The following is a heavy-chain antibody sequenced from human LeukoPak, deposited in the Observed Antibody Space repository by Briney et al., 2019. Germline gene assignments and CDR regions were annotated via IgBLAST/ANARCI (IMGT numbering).Heavy chain of an antibody. V-gene: IGHV1-69*13. CDR1: GGTFSSYA. D-gene: IGHD6-13*01. CDR2: IIPIFGTA. CDR3: ARARPHTTAAAGYWIDP. Sequence: GASVKVSCKASGGTFSSYAISWVRQAPGQGLEWMGGIIPIFGTANYAQKFQGRVTITADESTSTAYMELSSLRSEDTAVYYCARARPHTTAAAGYWIDPWGQGTLVTVSS. J-gene: IGHJ5*02.